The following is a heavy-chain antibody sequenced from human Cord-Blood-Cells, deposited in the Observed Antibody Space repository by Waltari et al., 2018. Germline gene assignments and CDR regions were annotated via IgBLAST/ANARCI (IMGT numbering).Heavy chain of an antibody. Sequence: QVQLQQWGAGLLKPSETLSLTCAVYGGSFSGYYWSWIGQPPGKGLEWIGEINHSGSTNYNPSLKSRVTISVDTSKNQFSLKLSSVTAADTAVYYCARGVIAAAATDAFDIWGQGTMVTVSS. CDR2: INHSGST. J-gene: IGHJ3*02. CDR1: GGSFSGYY. V-gene: IGHV4-34*01. D-gene: IGHD6-13*01. CDR3: ARGVIAAAATDAFDI.